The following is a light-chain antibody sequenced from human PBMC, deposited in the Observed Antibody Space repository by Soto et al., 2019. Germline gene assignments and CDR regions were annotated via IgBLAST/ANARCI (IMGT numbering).Light chain of an antibody. V-gene: IGKV3-20*01. CDR3: HQYERSQWT. J-gene: IGKJ1*01. CDR2: GAS. Sequence: EIVLTQSPGTLSLSPGERVTLSCRASQSVSSSYLAWYQQKPGQAPRLLIYGASSRATGIPDRFSGSESGTDFTLTISRLAPGDFAVYYWHQYERSQWTFGQGTKVEVK. CDR1: QSVSSSY.